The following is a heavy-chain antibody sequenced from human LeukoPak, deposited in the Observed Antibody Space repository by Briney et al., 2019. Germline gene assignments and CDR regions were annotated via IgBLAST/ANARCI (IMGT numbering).Heavy chain of an antibody. CDR2: ISISGSTI. Sequence: GGSLRLSCAASGFTFSDYYMSWIRQAPGKGLEWVSYISISGSTIYYADSVKGRFTISRDNAKNSLYLQMNSLRAEDTAVYYCARGGDYGDYLTSYFDYWGQGTLVTVSS. CDR3: ARGGDYGDYLTSYFDY. D-gene: IGHD4-17*01. V-gene: IGHV3-11*01. CDR1: GFTFSDYY. J-gene: IGHJ4*02.